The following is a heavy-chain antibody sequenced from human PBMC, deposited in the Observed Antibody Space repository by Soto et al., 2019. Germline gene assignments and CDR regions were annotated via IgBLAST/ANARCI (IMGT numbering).Heavy chain of an antibody. Sequence: SETLSLTCTVSGDSISTFYWGWMRQSPGKELEWIGYVYYTGSTNYNPSLKSRVTISVGRSKNQFSLKLTSANAADTAVYYCARGRTVRNYADDSTDYFYFFDYWGQGTQVTVSS. V-gene: IGHV4-59*01. CDR2: VYYTGST. D-gene: IGHD3-22*01. CDR3: ARGRTVRNYADDSTDYFYFFDY. CDR1: GDSISTFY. J-gene: IGHJ4*02.